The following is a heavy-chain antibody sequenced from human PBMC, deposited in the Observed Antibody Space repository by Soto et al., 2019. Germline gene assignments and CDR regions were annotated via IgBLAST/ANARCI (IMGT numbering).Heavy chain of an antibody. CDR1: GFTFSSYS. D-gene: IGHD3-10*01. CDR2: ISSSSSYI. V-gene: IGHV3-21*01. Sequence: PGGSLRLSCAASGFTFSSYSMNWVRQAPGKGLEWVSSISSSSSYIYYADSVKGRFTISRDNAKNSLYLQMNSLRDEDTAVYYCARDFGQISDYYYYGMDVWGQGTTVTVSS. J-gene: IGHJ6*02. CDR3: ARDFGQISDYYYYGMDV.